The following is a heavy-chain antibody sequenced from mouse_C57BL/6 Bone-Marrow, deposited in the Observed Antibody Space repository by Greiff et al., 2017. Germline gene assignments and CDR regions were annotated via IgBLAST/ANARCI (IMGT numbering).Heavy chain of an antibody. J-gene: IGHJ3*01. CDR1: GFTFSSYG. CDR3: AIMITTFAY. V-gene: IGHV5-6*01. D-gene: IGHD2-4*01. Sequence: EVQVVESGGDLVKPGGSLKLSCAASGFTFSSYGMSWVRQTPDKRLEWVATISSGGSYTYYPDSVKGRFTISRDNAKNTLYLQMSSLKSEDTAMYYCAIMITTFAYWGQGTLVTVSA. CDR2: ISSGGSYT.